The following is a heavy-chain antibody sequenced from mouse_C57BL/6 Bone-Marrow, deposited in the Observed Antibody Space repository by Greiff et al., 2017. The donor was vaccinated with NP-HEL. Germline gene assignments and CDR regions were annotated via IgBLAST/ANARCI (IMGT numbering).Heavy chain of an antibody. Sequence: VQLKESGAELVKPGASVKLSCKASGYTFTSYLMHWVKQRPGRGLEWIGRIDPNSGGTKYNEKFKSKDTLTVDKPSSTAYMQLNSLTSEDSAVYYCARYYYGSSSVDYWVQGTTLTVSS. CDR3: ARYYYGSSSVDY. D-gene: IGHD1-1*01. J-gene: IGHJ2*01. V-gene: IGHV1-72*01. CDR2: IDPNSGGT. CDR1: GYTFTSYL.